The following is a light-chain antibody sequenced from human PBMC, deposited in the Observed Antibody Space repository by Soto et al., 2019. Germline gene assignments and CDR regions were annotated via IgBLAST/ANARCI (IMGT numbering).Light chain of an antibody. J-gene: IGKJ1*01. CDR1: QSISSY. CDR2: AAS. V-gene: IGKV1-39*01. CDR3: QQSYSTPT. Sequence: IQMTQSTSSLSASVGDRVTITCRASQSISSYLNWYQQKPVKAPKLLIYAASSLQSGVPSRFSGSGSGTDFTLTISSLQPEDFATYYCQQSYSTPTFGQGTKVDIK.